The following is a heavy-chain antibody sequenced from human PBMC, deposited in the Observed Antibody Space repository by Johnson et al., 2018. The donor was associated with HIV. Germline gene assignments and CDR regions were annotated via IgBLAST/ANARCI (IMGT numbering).Heavy chain of an antibody. J-gene: IGHJ3*02. V-gene: IGHV3-66*01. CDR2: IYSGGKT. CDR1: GFTVSSNY. Sequence: MQLVESGGGLVQPGGSLRLSCAVSGFTVSSNYITWVRQAPGKGLEWISVIYSGGKTYYADSVKGRFTISRDNSKNTLYLQMNSLKAEDTAVYYCVSSGCQRCAFDIWGQGTMVTVSS. D-gene: IGHD6-19*01. CDR3: VSSGCQRCAFDI.